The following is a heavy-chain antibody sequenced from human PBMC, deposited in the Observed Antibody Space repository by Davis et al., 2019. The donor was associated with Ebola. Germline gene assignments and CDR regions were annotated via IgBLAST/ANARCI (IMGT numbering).Heavy chain of an antibody. CDR1: GGSISPYY. CDR2: IYYSGST. D-gene: IGHD4/OR15-4a*01. CDR3: ARSYGAAPFDY. V-gene: IGHV4-59*08. Sequence: MPSETLSLTCTVSGGSISPYYWSWIRQPPGKGLEWIGYIYYSGSTKYNLSLKGRVAISVDTSKNQFFLKLSSVTAADTAVYYCARSYGAAPFDYWGQGTLVTVSS. J-gene: IGHJ4*02.